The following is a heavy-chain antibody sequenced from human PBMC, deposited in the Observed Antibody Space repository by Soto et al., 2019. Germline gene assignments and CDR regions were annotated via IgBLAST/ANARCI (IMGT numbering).Heavy chain of an antibody. Sequence: SETLSLTCTISGGSVSVYYWIWIRQSTGQGLEWIGYIYASGSPYYNPSLRSRVTISADTSKNQISLKLTSPTAADTAVYYCARGVGSSPPQYWGRGTLVTVSS. D-gene: IGHD1-26*01. V-gene: IGHV4-59*02. CDR3: ARGVGSSPPQY. CDR2: IYASGSP. J-gene: IGHJ4*02. CDR1: GGSVSVYY.